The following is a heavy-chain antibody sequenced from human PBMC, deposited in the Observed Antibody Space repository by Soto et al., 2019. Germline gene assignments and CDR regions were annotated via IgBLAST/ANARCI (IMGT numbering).Heavy chain of an antibody. Sequence: EVQLLESGGDWVQPGGSLRLSCAASGFTFSNFVMSWVRHIPGKGLHWVSGITGSGGRAYYADSVKGRFTISRDTSSNTLYLHLSRVGAEDTAMYHCAVNFGQNYYNRDVWGPGTTVTVSS. CDR3: AVNFGQNYYNRDV. CDR1: GFTFSNFV. J-gene: IGHJ6*02. D-gene: IGHD1-1*01. V-gene: IGHV3-23*01. CDR2: ITGSGGRA.